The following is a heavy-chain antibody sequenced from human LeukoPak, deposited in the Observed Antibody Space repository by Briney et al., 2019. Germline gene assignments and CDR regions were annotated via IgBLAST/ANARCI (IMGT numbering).Heavy chain of an antibody. D-gene: IGHD4-17*01. CDR3: ARDVKMTTVTL. Sequence: GGSLRLSCAASGFTFSSYWMSWVRQAPGKGLEWVSVIYSGGSTYYADSVKGRFTISRDNSKNTLYLQMNSLRAEDTAVYYCARDVKMTTVTLWGQGTLVTVSS. CDR1: GFTFSSYW. J-gene: IGHJ4*02. V-gene: IGHV3-66*01. CDR2: IYSGGST.